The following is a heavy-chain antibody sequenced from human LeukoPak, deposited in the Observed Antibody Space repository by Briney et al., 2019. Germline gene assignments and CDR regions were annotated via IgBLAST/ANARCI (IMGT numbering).Heavy chain of an antibody. V-gene: IGHV3-21*01. CDR2: ISSSSSYI. D-gene: IGHD1-7*01. CDR1: GFTFRSYS. J-gene: IGHJ4*02. Sequence: PGGSLRLSRAASGFTFRSYSLNWLRQAPGKGLEWVSSISSSSSYIYYADSVKGRFTISRDNAKNSLHLQMNSLRAEDTAVYYCAREGAWVPELWGQGTLVTVSS. CDR3: AREGAWVPEL.